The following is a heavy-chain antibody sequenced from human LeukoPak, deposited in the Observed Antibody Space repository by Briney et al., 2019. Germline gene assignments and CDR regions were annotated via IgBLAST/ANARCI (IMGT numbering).Heavy chain of an antibody. CDR2: IYPGDSET. Sequence: GESLKISCKGSGYSFTNYWIGWVRQMPGKGLEWMGIIYPGDSETRYSPSFQGQVTISVDKSISTAYLQWSSLKASDTAMYYCARGGQFLHDAFEIWGQGTMVTVSS. J-gene: IGHJ3*02. D-gene: IGHD3-16*01. V-gene: IGHV5-51*01. CDR3: ARGGQFLHDAFEI. CDR1: GYSFTNYW.